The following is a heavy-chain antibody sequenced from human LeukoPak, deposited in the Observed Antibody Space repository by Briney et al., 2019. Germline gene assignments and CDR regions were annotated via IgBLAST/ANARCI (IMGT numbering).Heavy chain of an antibody. Sequence: GGSLRLSCAASGFTFSAYSMSWVRQAPGKGLEWVSFIGPTGDIVFYADSVKGRFTTSRDNAKNSLYLQVNSLRDEDTAVYYCARVRSGWYDDYWGQGTLVTVSS. CDR2: IGPTGDIV. J-gene: IGHJ4*02. V-gene: IGHV3-48*02. CDR1: GFTFSAYS. D-gene: IGHD6-19*01. CDR3: ARVRSGWYDDY.